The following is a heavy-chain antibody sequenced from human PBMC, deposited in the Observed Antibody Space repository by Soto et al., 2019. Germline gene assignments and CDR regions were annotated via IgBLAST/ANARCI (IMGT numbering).Heavy chain of an antibody. D-gene: IGHD6-13*01. CDR1: GFTFSSYD. J-gene: IGHJ6*02. CDR3: ATGRGSSWYYYYGMDV. Sequence: GGSLRLSCAASGFTFSSYDMHWVRQAPGKGLEWVAVISYDGSNKYYADSVKGRFTISRDNSKNTLYLQMNSLRAEDTAVYYCATGRGSSWYYYYGMDVWGQGTTVTVSS. V-gene: IGHV3-30-3*01. CDR2: ISYDGSNK.